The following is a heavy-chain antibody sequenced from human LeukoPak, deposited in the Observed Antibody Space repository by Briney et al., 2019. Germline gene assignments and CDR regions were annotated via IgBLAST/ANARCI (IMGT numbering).Heavy chain of an antibody. V-gene: IGHV1-18*01. CDR3: ARDLCSSTSCYLKAPYFDY. CDR1: GYTFTSYG. CDR2: ISAYNGNT. D-gene: IGHD2-2*01. J-gene: IGHJ4*02. Sequence: ASVKVSCKASGYTFTSYGISWVRQAPGQGLEWMGWISAYNGNTNYAQKLQGRVTMTTDTSTSTASMDLRSLRSDDTAVYYCARDLCSSTSCYLKAPYFDYWGQGTLVTVSS.